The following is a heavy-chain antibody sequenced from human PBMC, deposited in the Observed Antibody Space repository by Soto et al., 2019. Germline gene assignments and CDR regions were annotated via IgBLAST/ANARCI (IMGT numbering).Heavy chain of an antibody. D-gene: IGHD7-27*01. CDR2: ISYSGST. CDR3: ATMGTPATGLYFFDY. V-gene: IGHV4-30-4*01. J-gene: IGHJ4*02. Sequence: TSETLSLTCTFSGCSISSGNYYWSWIRQPPGKGLEWIGFISYSGSTYYSTSLKSRVTISVDTSKSQFSLNLSFVTAADTAVYYCATMGTPATGLYFFDYWGQGSLVTVSS. CDR1: GCSISSGNYY.